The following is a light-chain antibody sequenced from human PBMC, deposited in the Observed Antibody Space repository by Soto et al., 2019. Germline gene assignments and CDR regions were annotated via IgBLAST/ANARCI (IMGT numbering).Light chain of an antibody. CDR2: EVS. CDR1: RSDVGNYKY. J-gene: IGLJ1*01. CDR3: FSYTSSGTYV. V-gene: IGLV2-14*01. Sequence: QSALTQPASVSGSPGQSITISCTGTRSDVGNYKYVSWYQQHPGKAPKLMIYEVSNRPSGVSNRFSGSKSGNTASLTISVLQAEYVTDYYCFSYTSSGTYVFGTGTKLTVL.